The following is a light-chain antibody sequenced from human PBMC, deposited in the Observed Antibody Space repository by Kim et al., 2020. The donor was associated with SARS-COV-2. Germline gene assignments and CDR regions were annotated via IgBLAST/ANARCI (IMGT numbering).Light chain of an antibody. CDR2: EDN. J-gene: IGLJ2*01. CDR1: SGSIASNY. V-gene: IGLV6-57*02. Sequence: NFMLTQPHSVSESPGKTVTISCTGSSGSIASNYVQWYQQRPGSAPTTVIYEDNQRPSGVPDRFSGSIDSSSNSASLTISGLKTEDEADYYCQSYHSSNSSVVFGGGTQLTVL. CDR3: QSYHSSNSSVV.